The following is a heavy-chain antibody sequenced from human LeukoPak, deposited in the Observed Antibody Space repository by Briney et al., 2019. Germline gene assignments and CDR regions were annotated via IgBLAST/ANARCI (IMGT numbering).Heavy chain of an antibody. CDR2: ISSSSSYI. Sequence: PGGSLRLSCAASGFTFSSYSMNWVRQAPGKGLEWVSSISSSSSYIYYADSVKGRFTISRDNAKNSLYLQMNSLRAGDTAVYYCATYSGYDRIFDYWGQGTLVTVSS. V-gene: IGHV3-21*01. CDR1: GFTFSSYS. D-gene: IGHD5-12*01. J-gene: IGHJ4*02. CDR3: ATYSGYDRIFDY.